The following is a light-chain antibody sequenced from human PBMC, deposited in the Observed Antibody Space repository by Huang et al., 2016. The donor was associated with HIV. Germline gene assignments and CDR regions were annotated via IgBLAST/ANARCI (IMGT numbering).Light chain of an antibody. V-gene: IGKV3-15*01. CDR1: QSVSSN. CDR3: QQYNNWPPIT. Sequence: EIVMTQSPATLSVSPGERATLSCRASQSVSSNLAWYQQKPGQAPRLLIYGAATRATGIPARFSGNGSGTQFTLTISSLQSEDFAIYYCQQYNNWPPITFGPGTKVDIK. CDR2: GAA. J-gene: IGKJ3*01.